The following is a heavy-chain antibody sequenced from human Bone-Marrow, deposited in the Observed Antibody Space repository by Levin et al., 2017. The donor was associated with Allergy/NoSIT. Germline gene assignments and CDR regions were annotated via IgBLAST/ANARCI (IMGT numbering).Heavy chain of an antibody. CDR2: INPKTGGI. V-gene: IGHV1-2*02. CDR3: ARDRDGTPDHDFWRGSDGMDV. CDR1: GDTFAGYF. J-gene: IGHJ6*02. D-gene: IGHD3-3*01. Sequence: AASVKVSCKASGDTFAGYFVHWVRQAPGQGLEWMGWINPKTGGINYAENFHGRVTLTRDTSISAVFLELSRLTSDDTAVYFCARDRDGTPDHDFWRGSDGMDVWGQGTTVTVSS.